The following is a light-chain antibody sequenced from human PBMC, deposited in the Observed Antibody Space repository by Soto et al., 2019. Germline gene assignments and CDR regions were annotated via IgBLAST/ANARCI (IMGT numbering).Light chain of an antibody. CDR1: QSVSSSY. J-gene: IGKJ5*01. CDR2: GAS. V-gene: IGKV3-20*01. CDR3: QQYGSSPPFT. Sequence: EIVLTQSPGTLSLSPGERATLSCRASQSVSSSYLAWYQQKPGQAPRLLIYGASGRATGIPDRFSSSGSGTDFTLTISRLEPEDFAVYYCQQYGSSPPFTFGQGTRLEI.